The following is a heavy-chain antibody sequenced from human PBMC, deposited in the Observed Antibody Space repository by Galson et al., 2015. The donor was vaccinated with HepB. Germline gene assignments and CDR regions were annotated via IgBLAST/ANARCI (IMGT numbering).Heavy chain of an antibody. V-gene: IGHV6-1*01. CDR3: ARHPTKYNWNTYAFDI. D-gene: IGHD1/OR15-1a*01. CDR1: GDSVSSNSAA. J-gene: IGHJ3*02. Sequence: CAISGDSVSSNSAAWNWIRQSPSRGLEWLGRTYYRSKWYNDYAVSVKSRITINPDTSKNQFSLKLSSVTAADTAVYYCARHPTKYNWNTYAFDIWGQGTMVTVSS. CDR2: TYYRSKWYN.